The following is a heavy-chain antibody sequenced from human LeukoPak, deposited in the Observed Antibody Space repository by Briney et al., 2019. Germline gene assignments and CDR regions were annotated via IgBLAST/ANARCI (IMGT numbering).Heavy chain of an antibody. J-gene: IGHJ3*02. CDR2: ISGSSGST. D-gene: IGHD3-9*01. CDR3: AKGRWGLTINNLDI. CDR1: GFTFRSYD. Sequence: GGSLRLSCATSGFTFRSYDMSWVRQAPGKWLEWVSGISGSSGSTFYTDSVKGRFTISRDSSKNTLYLQMNSLRGEDTAVYYCAKGRWGLTINNLDIWGQGTMVTVSS. V-gene: IGHV3-23*01.